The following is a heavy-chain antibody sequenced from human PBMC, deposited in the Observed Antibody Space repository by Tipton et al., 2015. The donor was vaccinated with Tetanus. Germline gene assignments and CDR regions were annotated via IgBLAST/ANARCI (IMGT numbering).Heavy chain of an antibody. CDR1: GFPFSRFS. CDR2: MTSDTRTI. Sequence: SLRLSCAASGFPFSRFSMNWVRQAPGKGLEWVSYMTSDTRTIYYADSVRGRFTISSDNARSSLYLQMNSLRDEDTALYYCARSVEYGFDSWGQGTPVTVSS. V-gene: IGHV3-48*02. J-gene: IGHJ4*02. CDR3: ARSVEYGFDS. D-gene: IGHD2/OR15-2a*01.